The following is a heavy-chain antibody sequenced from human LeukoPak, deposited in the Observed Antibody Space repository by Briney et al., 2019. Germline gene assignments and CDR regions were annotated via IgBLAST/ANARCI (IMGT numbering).Heavy chain of an antibody. CDR1: GGSISSGSYY. J-gene: IGHJ4*02. CDR2: IYTSGST. Sequence: SETLSLTCTVSGGSISSGSYYWSWIRQPAGKGLEWIGRIYTSGSTNYNPSLKSRVTISVDTSKNQFSLKLSSVTAADTAVYYCARGTRDSSGWSRDFDYWGQGTLVTVSS. D-gene: IGHD6-19*01. CDR3: ARGTRDSSGWSRDFDY. V-gene: IGHV4-61*02.